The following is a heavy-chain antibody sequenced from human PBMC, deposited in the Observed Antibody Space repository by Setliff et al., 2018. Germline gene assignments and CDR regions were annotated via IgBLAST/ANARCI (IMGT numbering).Heavy chain of an antibody. J-gene: IGHJ6*03. CDR3: ARLALTGYDTSGYYYALDYYYYMDV. D-gene: IGHD3-22*01. CDR2: ISSSSAYI. Sequence: PGGSLRLSCAASGLIFTSYSMNWVRQAPGKGLEWVSSISSSSAYIYYADSVKGRFTISRDNANHSLHLQMNSLRAEDTAVYFCARLALTGYDTSGYYYALDYYYYMDVWGKGTTVTVSS. CDR1: GLIFTSYS. V-gene: IGHV3-21*01.